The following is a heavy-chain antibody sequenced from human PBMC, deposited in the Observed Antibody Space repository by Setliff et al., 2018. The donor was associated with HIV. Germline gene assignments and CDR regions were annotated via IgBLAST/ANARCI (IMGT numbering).Heavy chain of an antibody. D-gene: IGHD3-16*02. J-gene: IGHJ3*02. CDR2: ISVSGDIT. CDR1: GFSFSSHW. V-gene: IGHV3-23*01. Sequence: GGSLRLSCVASGFSFSSHWMHWVRQAPGKGLEWVSSISVSGDITDYADSVKGRFSISRDNSKNTVYLEMNSLRAEDTAVYYCAKVFWGSYPTPDAFDIWGQGTTVTVS. CDR3: AKVFWGSYPTPDAFDI.